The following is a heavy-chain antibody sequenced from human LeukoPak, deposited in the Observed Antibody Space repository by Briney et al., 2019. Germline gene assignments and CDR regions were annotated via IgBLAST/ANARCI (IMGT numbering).Heavy chain of an antibody. CDR2: INHSGST. D-gene: IGHD1-14*01. J-gene: IGHJ4*02. CDR1: GGSFSGYY. V-gene: IGHV4-34*01. Sequence: NPSETLSLTCAVYGGSFSGYYWSWIRQPPGKGLEWIGEINHSGSTNYNPSLKSRVTISVDTSKNQFSLKLSSVTAADTAVYYCARTNRTIDYWGQGTLVTVSS. CDR3: ARTNRTIDY.